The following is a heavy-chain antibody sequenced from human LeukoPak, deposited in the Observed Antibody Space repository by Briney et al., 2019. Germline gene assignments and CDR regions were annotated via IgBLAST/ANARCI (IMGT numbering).Heavy chain of an antibody. CDR3: GRVAHDSSGYYFNDY. Sequence: GGSLRLSCAASGFTFSSYWMQWVRQAPGKGLVWVSRINSDGSATSHADSVKGRFTISRGNAKNTLYLQMNSLRAEDTAVYYCGRVAHDSSGYYFNDYWGQGTLVTVSS. CDR2: INSDGSAT. D-gene: IGHD3-22*01. J-gene: IGHJ4*02. CDR1: GFTFSSYW. V-gene: IGHV3-74*01.